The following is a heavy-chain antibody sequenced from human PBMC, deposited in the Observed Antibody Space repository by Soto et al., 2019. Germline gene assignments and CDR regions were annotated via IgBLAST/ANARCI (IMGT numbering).Heavy chain of an antibody. J-gene: IGHJ6*02. CDR1: GFTFNIYA. V-gene: IGHV3-30-3*01. Sequence: GGSLRLSCAASGFTFNIYALHWVRQAPGKGLEWVAVISFDGTKKYYSDSVKGRFTISRDNLKNTLYLQMNNLRVEDAALYFCAREDDYGYRYINYGLDVWGQGTTVTVS. CDR2: ISFDGTKK. CDR3: AREDDYGYRYINYGLDV. D-gene: IGHD4-17*01.